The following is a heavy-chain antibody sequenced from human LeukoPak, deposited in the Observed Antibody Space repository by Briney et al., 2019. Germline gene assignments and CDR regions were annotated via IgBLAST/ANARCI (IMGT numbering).Heavy chain of an antibody. CDR2: IYYSGST. D-gene: IGHD3-22*01. V-gene: IGHV4-39*01. J-gene: IGHJ3*02. Sequence: PSETLSLTCTVSGGSISSSSYYWGWFRQPPGKGLEWIGSIYYSGSTYYNPSLKSRVTISVDTSKNQFSLKLSSVTAADTAVYYCARQPKYYYDSTGDAFDIWGQGTMVTVSS. CDR1: GGSISSSSYY. CDR3: ARQPKYYYDSTGDAFDI.